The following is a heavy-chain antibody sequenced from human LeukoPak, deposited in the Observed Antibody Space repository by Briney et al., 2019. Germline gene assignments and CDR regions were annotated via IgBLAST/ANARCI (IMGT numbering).Heavy chain of an antibody. CDR2: IIPILGIA. CDR1: GYTFTSYG. J-gene: IGHJ4*02. V-gene: IGHV1-69*04. Sequence: ASVKVSCKASGYTFTSYGISWVRQAPGQGLEWMGRIIPILGIANYAQKFQGRVTITADKSTSTAYMELSSLRSEDTAVYYCAESGGSGSYWGQGTLVTVSS. CDR3: AESGGSGSY. D-gene: IGHD1-26*01.